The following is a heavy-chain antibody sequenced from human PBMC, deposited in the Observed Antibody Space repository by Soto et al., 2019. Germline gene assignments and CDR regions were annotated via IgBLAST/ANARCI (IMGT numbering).Heavy chain of an antibody. CDR1: GFSLSTSGVG. D-gene: IGHD3-9*01. V-gene: IGHV2-5*01. CDR3: AHAYYFDWGNWFDP. Sequence: SGPTLVKPTQTLTLTCTFSGFSLSTSGVGVGWIRQPPGKALEWLALIYWNDDKRYSPSLKSRLTITKDTSKNQVVLTMTNMDPVDTATYYCAHAYYFDWGNWFDPWGQGTLVTVSS. CDR2: IYWNDDK. J-gene: IGHJ5*02.